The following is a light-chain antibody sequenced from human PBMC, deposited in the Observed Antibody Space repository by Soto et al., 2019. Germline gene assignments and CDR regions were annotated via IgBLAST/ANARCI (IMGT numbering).Light chain of an antibody. Sequence: QSVLTQPPSASGTRGQTLSISWSGGSSNIGINTVSWYEHRPGTAPRLLIYGNNQQPSGVPDRFSGSKTGTSASLAISGLQSEDEPHYYCATWDDSLDVHVFGTGSKVTVL. CDR3: ATWDDSLDVHV. V-gene: IGLV1-44*01. J-gene: IGLJ1*01. CDR2: GNN. CDR1: SSNIGINT.